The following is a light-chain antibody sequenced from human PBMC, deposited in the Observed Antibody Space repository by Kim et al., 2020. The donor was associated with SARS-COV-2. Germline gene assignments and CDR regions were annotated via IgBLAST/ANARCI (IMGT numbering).Light chain of an antibody. V-gene: IGLV3-1*01. Sequence: SVSPVQTASITCSGDKLGDKYACWYQQKPGQSPVLVIYQDSKRPSGIPERFSGSNSGNTATLTISGTQAMDEADYYCQAWDSSTKVLGTGTKVTVL. CDR1: KLGDKY. CDR2: QDS. J-gene: IGLJ1*01. CDR3: QAWDSSTKV.